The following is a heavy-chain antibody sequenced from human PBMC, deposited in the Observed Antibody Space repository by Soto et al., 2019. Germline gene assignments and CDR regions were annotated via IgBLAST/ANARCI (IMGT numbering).Heavy chain of an antibody. V-gene: IGHV3-23*01. CDR2: ISVSGGGT. J-gene: IGHJ4*02. CDR3: AKVQGGYYYASGTFFLFDY. D-gene: IGHD3-10*01. Sequence: PGGSLRLSCAASGFTFSSYAMSWFRQAPGKGLEWVSGISVSGGGTYYADSVKGRFTISRDNSKNTLYLQMNSLRAEDTAVYYCAKVQGGYYYASGTFFLFDYWGQGTLVTVSS. CDR1: GFTFSSYA.